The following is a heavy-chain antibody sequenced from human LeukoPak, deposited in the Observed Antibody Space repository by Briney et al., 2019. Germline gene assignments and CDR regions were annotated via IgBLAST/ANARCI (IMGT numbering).Heavy chain of an antibody. V-gene: IGHV1-69*13. D-gene: IGHD3-3*01. CDR3: ARERYDFWSGYTPVDP. J-gene: IGHJ5*02. CDR2: IIPIFGTA. Sequence: SVKVSCKASGGTFSSYAISWVRQAPGQGLEWMGGIIPIFGTANYAQKFQGRVTITADESTSTAYMELSSLRSEDTAVYYCARERYDFWSGYTPVDPWGQGTLVTVSS. CDR1: GGTFSSYA.